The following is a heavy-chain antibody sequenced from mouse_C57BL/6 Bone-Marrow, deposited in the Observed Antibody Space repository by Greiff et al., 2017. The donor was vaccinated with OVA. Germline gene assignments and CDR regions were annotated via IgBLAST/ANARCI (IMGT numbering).Heavy chain of an antibody. CDR1: GYTFTSYW. J-gene: IGHJ2*01. V-gene: IGHV1-7*01. Sequence: VKLVESGAELAKPGASVKLSCKASGYTFTSYWMHWVKQRPGQGLEWIGYINPSSGYTKYNQKFKDKATLTAYKSSSTAYMQLSSLTYEDSAVYYCAIWLRRRNYWGQGTTLTVSS. D-gene: IGHD2-2*01. CDR2: INPSSGYT. CDR3: AIWLRRRNY.